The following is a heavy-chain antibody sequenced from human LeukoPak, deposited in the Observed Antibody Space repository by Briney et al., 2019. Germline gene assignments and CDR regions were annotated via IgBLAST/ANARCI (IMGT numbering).Heavy chain of an antibody. V-gene: IGHV3-15*01. CDR3: AKDPRTPAGFDP. D-gene: IGHD2-2*01. J-gene: IGHJ5*02. CDR2: IKSKTDGGTT. CDR1: GFTFSNAW. Sequence: GGSLRLSCAASGFTFSNAWMSWVRQAPGKGLEWVGRIKSKTDGGTTDYAAPVKGRFTISRDNSKNTLYLQMNSLRAEDTAVYYCAKDPRTPAGFDPWGQGALVTVSS.